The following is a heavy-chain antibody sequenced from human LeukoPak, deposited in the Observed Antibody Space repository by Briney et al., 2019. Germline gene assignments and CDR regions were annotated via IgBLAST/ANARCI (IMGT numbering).Heavy chain of an antibody. J-gene: IGHJ4*02. D-gene: IGHD3-16*02. CDR2: KYYSGST. CDR3: ARGRSYGFDFDF. Sequence: SETLSLTYDVSGVSFKTRCYYCTWIRQPPGKGLEWIGYKYYSGSTRYNSSLRSRLTISLDTSKNQFSLRLTSVTAADTAVYYCARGRSYGFDFDFWGPGILVIVSS. V-gene: IGHV4-61*01. CDR1: GVSFKTRCYY.